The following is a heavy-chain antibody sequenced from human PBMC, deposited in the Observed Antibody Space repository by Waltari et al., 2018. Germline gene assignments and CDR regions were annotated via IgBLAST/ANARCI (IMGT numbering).Heavy chain of an antibody. D-gene: IGHD2-21*01. Sequence: EVQLVESGGGLVQPVVSLRLSCAASGFTFSSYWMHWVRQAPGKGLVWVSRINSDGSSTSYADSVKGRFTISRDNAKNTLYLQMNSLRAEDTAVYYCARAFRGGGNIDYWGQGTLVTVSS. J-gene: IGHJ4*02. CDR2: INSDGSST. CDR3: ARAFRGGGNIDY. V-gene: IGHV3-74*01. CDR1: GFTFSSYW.